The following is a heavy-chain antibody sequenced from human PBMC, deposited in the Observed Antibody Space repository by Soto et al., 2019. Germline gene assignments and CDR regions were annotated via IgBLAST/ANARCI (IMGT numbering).Heavy chain of an antibody. Sequence: QVQLVQSGAEVKKPGSSLKVSCKASGGTFGNSGVSWVRQAPGQGPEWMGGITPIFDTTNYAQKFQGRVTSSADDATSYMELISLRSEETAVYYCARAPLRSAETLHETYFDDWGQGTQVTVSS. CDR1: GGTFGNSG. J-gene: IGHJ4*02. CDR3: ARAPLRSAETLHETYFDD. D-gene: IGHD4-17*01. V-gene: IGHV1-69*01. CDR2: ITPIFDTT.